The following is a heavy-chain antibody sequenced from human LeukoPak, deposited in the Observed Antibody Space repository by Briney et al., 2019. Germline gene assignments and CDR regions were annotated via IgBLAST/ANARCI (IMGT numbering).Heavy chain of an antibody. V-gene: IGHV3-30*18. J-gene: IGHJ4*02. CDR3: AKEYHPRVATAYDY. CDR2: ISYDGKNK. CDR1: GFTFSSYG. Sequence: GGSLRLSCAASGFTFSSYGMHWVRQAPGKGLEWVAVISYDGKNKYYGDSVKGRFTISRDNSKSTLYQQMNSLRPEDTAVYYCAKEYHPRVATAYDYWGQGTLVTVSS. D-gene: IGHD1-14*01.